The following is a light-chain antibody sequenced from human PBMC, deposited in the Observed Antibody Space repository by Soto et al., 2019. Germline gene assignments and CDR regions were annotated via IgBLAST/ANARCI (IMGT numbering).Light chain of an antibody. Sequence: DIQLTQSPSTLSASVGDTVTITCRASQSINSWLAWYQQKPGQAPNLLIYKASTLESGVPSRFSGSGSGTAFTLTVSSLQPDDFATYYCHQYHNFPRTFGQGTKVEI. J-gene: IGKJ1*01. CDR3: HQYHNFPRT. CDR2: KAS. V-gene: IGKV1-5*03. CDR1: QSINSW.